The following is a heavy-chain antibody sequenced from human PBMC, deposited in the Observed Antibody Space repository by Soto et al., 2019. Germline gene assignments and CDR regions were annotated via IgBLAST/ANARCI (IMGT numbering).Heavy chain of an antibody. CDR2: IYRSGVT. Sequence: SETQSLSCSVSGDSSSAFTYSWSWIRKPPGKALEWVGFIYRSGVTSYNPSLKSRVSISLDTSSNQCSLKVRSVTAPVKAVYYCAGMAYTIRLRFDPWAPGTLLTVHS. CDR3: AGMAYTIRLRFDP. J-gene: IGHJ5*02. V-gene: IGHV4-30-2*05. D-gene: IGHD2-21*01. CDR1: GDSSSAFTYS.